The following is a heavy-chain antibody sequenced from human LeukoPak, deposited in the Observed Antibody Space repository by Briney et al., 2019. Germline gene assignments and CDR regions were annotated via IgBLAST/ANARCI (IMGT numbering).Heavy chain of an antibody. V-gene: IGHV4-39*07. Sequence: SETLSLTCTVSGGSISSSSYYWGWIRQPPGKGLEWIGSIYYSGSTYYNPSLKSRVTISVDTSKNQFSLKLRFVTAADTAVYYCARVRCSGGSCPYYYYYYYMDVWGKGTMVTVSS. CDR1: GGSISSSSYY. J-gene: IGHJ6*03. CDR2: IYYSGST. CDR3: ARVRCSGGSCPYYYYYYYMDV. D-gene: IGHD2-15*01.